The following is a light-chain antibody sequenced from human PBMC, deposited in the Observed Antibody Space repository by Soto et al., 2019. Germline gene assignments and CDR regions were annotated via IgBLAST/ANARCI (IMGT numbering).Light chain of an antibody. V-gene: IGLV2-14*01. J-gene: IGLJ2*01. CDR1: SSDVGGYNY. Sequence: QSALTQPASVSGSPGQSITISCTGTSSDVGGYNYVSWYQHHPGKAPKPIIHEVSNRPSGVSSRFSGSKSGNTASLTISGLQAEDEADYYCSSYAGSNNFVVFGGGTKLTVL. CDR3: SSYAGSNNFVV. CDR2: EVS.